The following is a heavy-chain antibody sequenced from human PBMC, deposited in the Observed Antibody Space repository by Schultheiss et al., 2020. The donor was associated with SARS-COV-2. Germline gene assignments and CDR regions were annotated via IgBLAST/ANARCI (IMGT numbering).Heavy chain of an antibody. CDR3: ARHLYSTSGNYFYYYLGV. Sequence: SETLSLTCTVSCDSFSSSSYYWGWIRQPPEKGLEWLASMYYTGSTYYNPSLKSRVTISVDRSKNQFSLKLSSVTAADTAVYYCARHLYSTSGNYFYYYLGVWGKGTTVTVSS. D-gene: IGHD2-2*01. J-gene: IGHJ6*03. CDR2: MYYTGST. V-gene: IGHV4-39*01. CDR1: CDSFSSSSYY.